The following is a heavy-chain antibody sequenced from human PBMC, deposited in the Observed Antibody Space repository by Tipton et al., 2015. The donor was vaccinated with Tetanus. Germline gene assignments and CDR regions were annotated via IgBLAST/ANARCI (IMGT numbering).Heavy chain of an antibody. Sequence: GLVKPSETLSLSCSVSGDSISSFYWTWIRQPAGKGLEWIGYVYYTGSTDYNPSLKSRVTISVDTSKSQFSLRLTSVTAADTAVYYCARSKLLWFGESLSGFDSWGQGTLVTVSA. CDR2: VYYTGST. D-gene: IGHD3-10*01. CDR3: ARSKLLWFGESLSGFDS. CDR1: GDSISSFY. J-gene: IGHJ4*02. V-gene: IGHV4-59*01.